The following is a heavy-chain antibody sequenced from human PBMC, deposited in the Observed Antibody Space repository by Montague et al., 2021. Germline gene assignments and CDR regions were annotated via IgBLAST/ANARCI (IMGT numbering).Heavy chain of an antibody. J-gene: IGHJ6*02. Sequence: SETLSLTCGVYGGPFRGYFWTWIRQPPGKGLEWVGEINHSGDANYNPSLESRVTMTVDTSKRQFSLRLTSLTAADTAIYHCARDTWFRENLSSLYYYGIDVWGQGTTVTVSS. CDR3: ARDTWFRENLSSLYYYGIDV. CDR2: INHSGDA. V-gene: IGHV4-34*01. D-gene: IGHD3-10*01. CDR1: GGPFRGYF.